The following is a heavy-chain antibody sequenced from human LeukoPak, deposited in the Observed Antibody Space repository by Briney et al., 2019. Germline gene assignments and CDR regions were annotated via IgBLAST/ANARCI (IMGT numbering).Heavy chain of an antibody. Sequence: PSETLSLTCALSGVSFSGKYWTWIRQPPGKGLEWIGEITYSGSIYYNPSLKGRVTISVDTSKNQFSLKLNSVTAADTAVYYCARDLMTWGQGTLVTVSS. CDR1: GVSFSGKY. J-gene: IGHJ4*02. CDR3: ARDLMT. V-gene: IGHV4-34*01. CDR2: ITYSGSI.